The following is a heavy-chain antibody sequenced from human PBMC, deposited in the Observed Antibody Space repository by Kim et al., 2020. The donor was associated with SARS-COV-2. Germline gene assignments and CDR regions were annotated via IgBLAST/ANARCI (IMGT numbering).Heavy chain of an antibody. CDR2: INPINGGA. J-gene: IGHJ4*02. D-gene: IGHD1-1*01. Sequence: ASVKVSCKASGYIFTGYYIHWVRLAPGQGLEWLGRINPINGGANYAQKFQGRVTMTRDTSINTDYMELKSLTSDDTAVYFCAREASGDRTRTTDYWGQGTLVTVSS. CDR1: GYIFTGYY. CDR3: AREASGDRTRTTDY. V-gene: IGHV1-2*06.